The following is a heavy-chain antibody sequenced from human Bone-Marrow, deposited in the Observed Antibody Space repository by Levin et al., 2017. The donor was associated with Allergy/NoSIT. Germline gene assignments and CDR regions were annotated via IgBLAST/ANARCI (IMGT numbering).Heavy chain of an antibody. J-gene: IGHJ4*02. V-gene: IGHV3-33*01. Sequence: GESLKISCAASGFRFTSHAMHWVRQAPGKGLEWVAVIWFDGKNKYYADSVRGRFTISRDNSKSTLYLNMDSLRAEDTAVYYCARDEYQYAQFDLWGQGTLVIVSS. D-gene: IGHD2-2*01. CDR2: IWFDGKNK. CDR3: ARDEYQYAQFDL. CDR1: GFRFTSHA.